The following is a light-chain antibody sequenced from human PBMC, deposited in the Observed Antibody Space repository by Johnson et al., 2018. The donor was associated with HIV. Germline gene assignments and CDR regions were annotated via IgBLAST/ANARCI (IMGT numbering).Light chain of an antibody. CDR2: ENN. Sequence: QAVLTQPPSVSASPGQKVTISCSGSSSDIGKNYVSWYQQLPGTAPKLLVYENNKRPSGIPDRFSGSKSGTSATLGITGLQTGDEADSYCGTWDSNLSSEVFGAGTKVTVL. V-gene: IGLV1-51*02. CDR1: SSDIGKNY. J-gene: IGLJ1*01. CDR3: GTWDSNLSSEV.